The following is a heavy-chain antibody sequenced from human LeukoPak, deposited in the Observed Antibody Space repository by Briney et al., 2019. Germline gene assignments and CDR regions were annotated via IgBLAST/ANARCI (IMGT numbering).Heavy chain of an antibody. V-gene: IGHV4-34*01. CDR2: INHSGST. D-gene: IGHD2-2*01. J-gene: IGHJ4*02. CDR3: ARFKSGPGCSSASCTDFDY. CDR1: GGSFSGYY. Sequence: SETLSLTCAVYGGSFSGYYWSWIRQPPGKGLEWIGEINHSGSTNYNPSLKSRVTISVDTSKNQFSLKVRSVTAADTAVYYCARFKSGPGCSSASCTDFDYWGQGTLVTVSS.